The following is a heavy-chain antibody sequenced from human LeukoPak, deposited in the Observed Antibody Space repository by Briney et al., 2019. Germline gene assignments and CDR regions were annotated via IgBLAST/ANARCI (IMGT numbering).Heavy chain of an antibody. J-gene: IGHJ4*02. CDR3: ARALPGDLDEYFFDY. D-gene: IGHD7-27*01. CDR1: GFIFSSYE. Sequence: PGGSLRLSCAASGFIFSSYEMNWVRQAPGKGLEWVSHISSSGSTIYYADSVKGRFTFSRDNAKNSLYLQMNSLRAEDTAVYYCARALPGDLDEYFFDYWGQGTLVTVSS. V-gene: IGHV3-48*03. CDR2: ISSSGSTI.